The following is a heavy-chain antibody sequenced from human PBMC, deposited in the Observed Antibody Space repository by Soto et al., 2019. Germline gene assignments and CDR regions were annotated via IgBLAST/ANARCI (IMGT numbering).Heavy chain of an antibody. D-gene: IGHD2-2*01. J-gene: IGHJ6*02. V-gene: IGHV1-69*01. CDR2: IIPILGTA. Sequence: QVQLVQSGAEVKKPGSSVKVSCKASGGTFSSYAISWVRQAPGHGLEWMGVIIPILGTANYAQKFQGRVTMTVDESTSTAYMELSSLRSEDTAVYYVASGAGYCRSTSCQRAYYYYGMDVWGQGPTVTVSS. CDR3: ASGAGYCRSTSCQRAYYYYGMDV. CDR1: GGTFSSYA.